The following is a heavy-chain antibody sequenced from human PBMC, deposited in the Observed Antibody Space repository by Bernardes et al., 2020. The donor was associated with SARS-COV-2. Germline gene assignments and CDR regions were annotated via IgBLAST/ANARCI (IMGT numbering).Heavy chain of an antibody. CDR1: GFTFSWDYL. CDR2: INYGGNSR. Sequence: GSLSLSCAASGFTFSWDYLLHLVRQVPGKGLVWVSRINYGGNSRSYADSVEGGFTISADNAKNTLHLQMNSLTADDTAVYYCVRAPEQRPFDLWGQGTLVTVSS. CDR3: VRAPEQRPFDL. V-gene: IGHV3-74*01. J-gene: IGHJ5*02.